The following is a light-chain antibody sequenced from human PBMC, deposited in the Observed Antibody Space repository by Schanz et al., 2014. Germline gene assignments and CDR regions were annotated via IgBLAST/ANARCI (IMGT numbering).Light chain of an antibody. J-gene: IGKJ1*01. CDR1: QSLSKNY. V-gene: IGKV3-20*01. Sequence: EFVLTQSPGTLSLSPGERATLSCRASQSLSKNYLAWYQQKPGQAPRLLMYGAFIRAAGIPDRFTGGGSGTDFTLTISRLEPEDFAIYYCQQYGNSPLGTFGQGTEVEIK. CDR3: QQYGNSPLGT. CDR2: GAF.